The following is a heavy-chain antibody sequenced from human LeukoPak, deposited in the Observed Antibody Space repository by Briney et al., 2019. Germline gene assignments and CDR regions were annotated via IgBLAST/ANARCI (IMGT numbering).Heavy chain of an antibody. V-gene: IGHV3-23*01. D-gene: IGHD3-16*01. CDR2: IVGSGGST. Sequence: GGSLRLSCAASGFTFNSYAMSWVRQAPGRGVEGVSAIVGSGGSTYYADSVKGRFTIFRDNSKNTLYLQMNSVRAEDTAVYYCAKDRLYSPYYYMDVWGKGTTVTVSS. CDR3: AKDRLYSPYYYMDV. CDR1: GFTFNSYA. J-gene: IGHJ6*03.